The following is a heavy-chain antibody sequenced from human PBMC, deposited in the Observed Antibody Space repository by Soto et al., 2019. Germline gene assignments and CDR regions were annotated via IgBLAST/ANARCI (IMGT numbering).Heavy chain of an antibody. CDR3: GRGPYYGSGSYYSNYYYYYMDV. CDR2: MNPNSGNT. D-gene: IGHD3-10*01. Sequence: ASVKVSCKASGYTFTSYDINWVRQATGQGLEWMGWMNPNSGNTGYAQKFQGRVTMTRNTSISTAYMELSSLRSEDTAVYYCGRGPYYGSGSYYSNYYYYYMDVWGKGTTVTVSS. V-gene: IGHV1-8*01. J-gene: IGHJ6*03. CDR1: GYTFTSYD.